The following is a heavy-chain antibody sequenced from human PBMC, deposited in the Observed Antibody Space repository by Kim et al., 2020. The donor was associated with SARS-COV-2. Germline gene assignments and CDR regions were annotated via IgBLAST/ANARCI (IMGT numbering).Heavy chain of an antibody. CDR2: ITDNGNVQ. V-gene: IGHV3-74*01. J-gene: IGHJ2*01. CDR1: GFTFSAYW. D-gene: IGHD3-16*01. CDR3: ARDWGVPDHDWRFYL. Sequence: GGSLRLSCTASGFTFSAYWMHWVRQAPGKGLVWVSRITDNGNVQSYADSVKGRFTSSRDNAKNTLYLQMNSLRAEDTAVYYCARDWGVPDHDWRFYLWGRGTLVTVS.